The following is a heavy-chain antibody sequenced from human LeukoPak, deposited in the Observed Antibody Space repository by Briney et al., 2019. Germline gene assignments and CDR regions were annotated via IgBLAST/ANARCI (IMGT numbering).Heavy chain of an antibody. Sequence: GGSLRLSCTASGFTFGDYAMSWFRQAPGKGLEWVGFIRSKAYGGTTEYAASVKGRFTISRDDSKSIAYLQMNSLKTEDTAVYYCTSNYYDSSGYYREFDYWGQGTLVTVSS. CDR2: IRSKAYGGTT. V-gene: IGHV3-49*03. CDR1: GFTFGDYA. J-gene: IGHJ4*02. CDR3: TSNYYDSSGYYREFDY. D-gene: IGHD3-22*01.